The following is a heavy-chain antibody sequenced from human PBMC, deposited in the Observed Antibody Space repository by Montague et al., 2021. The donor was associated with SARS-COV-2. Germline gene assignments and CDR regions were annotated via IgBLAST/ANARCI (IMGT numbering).Heavy chain of an antibody. CDR2: INHSGNT. J-gene: IGHJ5*02. CDR3: ARGADYDFWSGYLRYKWFDP. Sequence: SETLSLTCAVYGGSLSGYYWAWIRQTPGKGLEWIGEINHSGNTXXXPSXXXRLTISVDTSKKQFSLKLSSVTTADTADYYCARGADYDFWSGYLRYKWFDPWGLGTPVTVSS. CDR1: GGSLSGYY. D-gene: IGHD3-3*01. V-gene: IGHV4-34*01.